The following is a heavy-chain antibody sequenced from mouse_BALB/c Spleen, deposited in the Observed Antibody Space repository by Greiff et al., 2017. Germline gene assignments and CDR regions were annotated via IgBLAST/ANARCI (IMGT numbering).Heavy chain of an antibody. J-gene: IGHJ3*01. CDR1: GYTFTSYW. CDR3: AGGGYDPAY. CDR2: IDPSDSET. V-gene: IGHV1-61*01. D-gene: IGHD2-2*01. Sequence: VQLQQPGAELVRPGASVKLSCKASGYTFTSYWMNWVKQRPGQGLEWIGMIDPSDSETHYNQMFKDKATLHVDKSSSTACMPLSSLTSEDSAVYYCAGGGYDPAYWGQGTRVTVSA.